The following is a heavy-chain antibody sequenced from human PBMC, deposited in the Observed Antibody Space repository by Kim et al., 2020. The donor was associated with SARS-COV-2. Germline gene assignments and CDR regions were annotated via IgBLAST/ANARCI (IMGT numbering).Heavy chain of an antibody. D-gene: IGHD5-12*01. J-gene: IGHJ4*02. V-gene: IGHV3-9*01. CDR1: GFTFDDYA. Sequence: GGSLRLSCAASGFTFDDYAMHWVRQAPGKGLEWVSGISWNSGSIGYADSVKGRFTISRDNAKNSLYLQMNSLRAEDTALYYCAKGIKKWLRFLFDYWGQGTLVTVSS. CDR3: AKGIKKWLRFLFDY. CDR2: ISWNSGSI.